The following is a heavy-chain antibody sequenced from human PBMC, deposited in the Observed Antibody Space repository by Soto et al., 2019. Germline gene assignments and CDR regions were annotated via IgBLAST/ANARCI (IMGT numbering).Heavy chain of an antibody. Sequence: SETLSLTCTVSGGSISSSSYYWGWIRQPPGKGLEWIGSIYYSGSTYYNPSLKSRVTISVDTSKNQFALKLSSVTAADTAVYYCARRVWVTPFINWFDPWGQGTLVTVSS. D-gene: IGHD2-21*02. CDR2: IYYSGST. CDR3: ARRVWVTPFINWFDP. J-gene: IGHJ5*02. V-gene: IGHV4-39*01. CDR1: GGSISSSSYY.